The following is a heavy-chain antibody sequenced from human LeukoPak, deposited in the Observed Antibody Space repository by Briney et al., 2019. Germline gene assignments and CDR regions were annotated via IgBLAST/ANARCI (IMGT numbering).Heavy chain of an antibody. J-gene: IGHJ4*02. CDR1: GGSISSSNW. D-gene: IGHD3-10*01. V-gene: IGHV4-4*02. Sequence: SGTLSLTCAVSGGSISSSNWWSWVRQPPGKGLEWIGEIYHSGSTNYNPSLKSRVTISVDKSKNQFSLKLSSVTAADTAVYYCARVRGWFGELSFSTWEPDYFDYWGQGTLVTVSS. CDR3: ARVRGWFGELSFSTWEPDYFDY. CDR2: IYHSGST.